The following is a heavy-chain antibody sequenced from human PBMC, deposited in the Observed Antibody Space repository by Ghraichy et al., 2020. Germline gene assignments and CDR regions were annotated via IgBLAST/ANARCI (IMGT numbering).Heavy chain of an antibody. V-gene: IGHV3-74*01. CDR1: GFTFSSYW. J-gene: IGHJ6*03. CDR3: AKLPSDIVVVPAAEQKTYYMDV. D-gene: IGHD2-2*01. CDR2: INSDGSST. Sequence: GGSLRLSCAASGFTFSSYWMHWVRQAPGKGLVWVSRINSDGSSTSYADSVKGRFTISRDNAKNTLYLQMNSLRAEDTAVYYCAKLPSDIVVVPAAEQKTYYMDVWGKGTTVTVSS.